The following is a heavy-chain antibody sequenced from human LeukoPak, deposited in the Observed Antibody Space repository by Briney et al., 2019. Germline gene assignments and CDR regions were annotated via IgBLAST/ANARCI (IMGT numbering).Heavy chain of an antibody. Sequence: GGSLRLSCAASGFTFSTYAISWVRQAAGKGLEWVSCISSTSNYIFYADSVRGRFTISRDNAKNSLYLQMDSLRAEDTAVYYCAWGGIITSYAFEIWGQGAMVTVSS. D-gene: IGHD3-10*01. CDR3: AWGGIITSYAFEI. CDR1: GFTFSTYA. J-gene: IGHJ3*02. CDR2: ISSTSNYI. V-gene: IGHV3-21*01.